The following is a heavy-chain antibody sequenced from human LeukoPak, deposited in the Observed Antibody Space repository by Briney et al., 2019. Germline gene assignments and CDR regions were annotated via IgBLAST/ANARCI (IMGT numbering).Heavy chain of an antibody. CDR1: GGSMSSYY. J-gene: IGHJ6*03. Sequence: SETLSLTCTVFGGSMSSYYWSWIRQPPGKGLEWIGYIYYTGSTNYNPSLKSRVIISVDTSKNQFSLKLSSVTAADTAVYYCARRAARLSYYYYMDVWGKGTTVTVSS. D-gene: IGHD6-6*01. CDR3: ARRAARLSYYYYMDV. V-gene: IGHV4-59*01. CDR2: IYYTGST.